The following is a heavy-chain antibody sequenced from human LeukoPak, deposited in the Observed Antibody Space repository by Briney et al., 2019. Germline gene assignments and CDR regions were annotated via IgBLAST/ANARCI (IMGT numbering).Heavy chain of an antibody. CDR2: INHSGST. CDR1: GRSFSGYY. Sequence: PSETLSLTCAVYGRSFSGYYWSWIRQPPGKGLEWIGEINHSGSTNYNPSLKSRVTISVDTSKNQFSLKLSSVTAADTAVYYCARFSRGSSWSGRRYFDYWGQGTLVTVSS. D-gene: IGHD6-6*01. J-gene: IGHJ4*02. V-gene: IGHV4-34*01. CDR3: ARFSRGSSWSGRRYFDY.